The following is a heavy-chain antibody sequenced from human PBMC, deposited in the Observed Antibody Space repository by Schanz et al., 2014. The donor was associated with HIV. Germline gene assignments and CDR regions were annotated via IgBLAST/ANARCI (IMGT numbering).Heavy chain of an antibody. D-gene: IGHD4-17*01. CDR3: YGDESGY. J-gene: IGHJ4*02. V-gene: IGHV3-30*03. Sequence: QVQLVESGGGVVQPGRSLRLSWAASGFTFSSYGMHWVRQAPGKGLEGVAVISYDGSNKYYADSVKGRFTISRDNAKNSVYLQMNSLRVEDTAVYYCYGDESGYWGQGTLVTVSS. CDR2: ISYDGSNK. CDR1: GFTFSSYG.